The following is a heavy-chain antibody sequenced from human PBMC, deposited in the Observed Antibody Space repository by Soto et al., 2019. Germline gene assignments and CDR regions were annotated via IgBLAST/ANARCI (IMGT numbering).Heavy chain of an antibody. CDR3: ARDGAWRGLDV. CDR2: ISHSGSTY. CDR1: GDSISSGGYS. Sequence: PSETLSLTCAVSGDSISSGGYSWSWIRQPPGKGLEWIGYISHSGSTYYYTPPLESRVTISVDRSKNQFSLKLGSVTAADTSVYYCARDGAWRGLDVWVQGTTVTVSS. V-gene: IGHV4-30-2*01. D-gene: IGHD1-26*01. J-gene: IGHJ6*02.